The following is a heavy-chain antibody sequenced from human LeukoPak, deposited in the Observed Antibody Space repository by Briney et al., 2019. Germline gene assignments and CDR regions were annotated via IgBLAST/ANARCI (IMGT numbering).Heavy chain of an antibody. CDR3: ARGGSDTAMAHDY. D-gene: IGHD5-18*01. CDR2: INRDGSRT. V-gene: IGHV3-74*01. J-gene: IGHJ4*02. CDR1: GFIFSNHW. Sequence: PGGSLRLSCTASGFIFSNHWMHWVRQAPGKGLMWVSRINRDGSRTDYADSVKGRFTISRDDAKNTLYLQVNSLRAEDTAVYFCARGGSDTAMAHDYWGQGTLVTVSS.